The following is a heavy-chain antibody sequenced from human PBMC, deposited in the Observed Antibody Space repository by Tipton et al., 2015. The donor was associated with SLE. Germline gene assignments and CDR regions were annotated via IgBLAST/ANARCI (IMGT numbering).Heavy chain of an antibody. V-gene: IGHV3-21*03. CDR3: ARDSEWEVFPY. D-gene: IGHD1-26*01. CDR1: GFTFSTYG. Sequence: SLRLSCVASGFTFSTYGMHWVRQAPGKGLEWVSSISSSSSYIYYADSVKGRFTISRDNAKNSLYLQMNSLRAEDTAVYYCARDSEWEVFPYWGQGTLVSVSS. J-gene: IGHJ4*02. CDR2: ISSSSSYI.